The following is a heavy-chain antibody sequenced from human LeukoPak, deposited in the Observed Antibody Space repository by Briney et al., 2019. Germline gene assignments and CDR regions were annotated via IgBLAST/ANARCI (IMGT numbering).Heavy chain of an antibody. CDR3: ARGSNDSSPYYYYYMDV. J-gene: IGHJ6*03. Sequence: ASVKVSCKASGYTFTGYYIHWVRQAPGQGLEWMGWINPNSGGTNYAQKFQGRVTMTRETSISTAYMELSRLRSDDTAVYYCARGSNDSSPYYYYYMDVWGKGTTVTVSS. CDR1: GYTFTGYY. V-gene: IGHV1-2*02. CDR2: INPNSGGT. D-gene: IGHD3-22*01.